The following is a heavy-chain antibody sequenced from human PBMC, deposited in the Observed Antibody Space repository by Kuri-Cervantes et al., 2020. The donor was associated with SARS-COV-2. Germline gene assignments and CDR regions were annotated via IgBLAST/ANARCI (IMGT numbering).Heavy chain of an antibody. Sequence: LSLTCAASGYTFIYSHMSWIRQAPGKGLEWISYISSDSSHTNNAESVKGRFTISRDNAKNSLYLQMNSLRAEDTAVYYCTSVHEMGVVFDWGQGTLVTVSS. J-gene: IGHJ4*02. V-gene: IGHV3-11*03. CDR1: GYTFIYSH. CDR3: TSVHEMGVVFD. D-gene: IGHD3-16*01. CDR2: ISSDSSHT.